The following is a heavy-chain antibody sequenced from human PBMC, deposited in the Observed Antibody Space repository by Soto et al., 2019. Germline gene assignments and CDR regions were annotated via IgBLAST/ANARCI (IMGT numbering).Heavy chain of an antibody. J-gene: IGHJ4*02. CDR2: ISWNSGSI. D-gene: IGHD6-19*01. Sequence: EVQLVESGGGLVQPGRSLRLSCAASGFTFDDYAMHWVRQAPGKGLEWVSGISWNSGSIGYADSVKGRFTISRDNAKNSLYLQMNSLRAEDTALYYCAKDMRLGGGWKGNYFDYWGQGTLVTVSS. CDR3: AKDMRLGGGWKGNYFDY. V-gene: IGHV3-9*01. CDR1: GFTFDDYA.